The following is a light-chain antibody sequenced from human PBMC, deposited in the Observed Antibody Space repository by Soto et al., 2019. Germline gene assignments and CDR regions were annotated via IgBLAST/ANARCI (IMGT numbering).Light chain of an antibody. CDR1: NIGSKS. CDR2: YGN. J-gene: IGLJ2*01. Sequence: YELTQPPSVSVAPGKTARITCGGNNIGSKSVHWYQQKPGQAPVLVIYYGNDRPSGIPERFSGSKSGNTATLTISRVEVGDEADYYCQVWDSSSDVVFGGGTKLTVL. CDR3: QVWDSSSDVV. V-gene: IGLV3-21*04.